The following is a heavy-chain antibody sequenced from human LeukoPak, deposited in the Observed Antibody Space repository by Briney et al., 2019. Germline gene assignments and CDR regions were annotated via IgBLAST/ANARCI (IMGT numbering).Heavy chain of an antibody. J-gene: IGHJ4*02. D-gene: IGHD2-21*02. V-gene: IGHV1-8*03. CDR1: GYTFTSYD. CDR3: ARGVGDARNFHFDY. CDR2: MNPNSGNT. Sequence: GASVKVSCKASGYTFTSYDINWVRQATGQGLEWMGWMNPNSGNTGYAQKFQGRVTITRNTSISTAYMELSSLRSEDTAVYYCARGVGDARNFHFDYWGQGTLVTVSS.